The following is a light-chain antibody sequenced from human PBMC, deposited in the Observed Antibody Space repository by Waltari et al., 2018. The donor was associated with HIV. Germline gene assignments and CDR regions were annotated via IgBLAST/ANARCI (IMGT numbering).Light chain of an antibody. CDR1: ELGGEY. J-gene: IGLJ2*01. CDR3: QAWDSSTVV. Sequence: YERPQPPPVSVSPGQTASVTCSVDELGGEYACWYQQKPGQSPVLVIYQDTKRPSGIPERFSGSNSGNTATLTISGTQAMDEADYYCQAWDSSTVVFGGGTKLTVL. CDR2: QDT. V-gene: IGLV3-1*01.